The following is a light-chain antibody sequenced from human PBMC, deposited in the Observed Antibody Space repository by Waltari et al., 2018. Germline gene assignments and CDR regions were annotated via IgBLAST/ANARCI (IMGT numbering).Light chain of an antibody. V-gene: IGLV2-23*02. Sequence: QSALTQPPSLSGSPGPLITHPSTGTSHDVAKYKRLSWYQKHPGKAPKLMIYSVSQRSSGVSDRFSGSKSGDMASLTISGLQPEDEAEYFCSSYAGSSKGVFGGGTKVTVL. J-gene: IGLJ2*01. CDR1: SHDVAKYKR. CDR3: SSYAGSSKGV. CDR2: SVS.